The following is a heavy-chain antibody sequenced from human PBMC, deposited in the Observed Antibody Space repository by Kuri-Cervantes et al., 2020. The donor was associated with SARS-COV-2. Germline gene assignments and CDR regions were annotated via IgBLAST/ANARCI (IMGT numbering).Heavy chain of an antibody. CDR3: AKDATTVKTGGWFDP. J-gene: IGHJ5*02. Sequence: GESLKISCAASGFTFDDYAMHWVRQAPGKGLEWVSAISGSGGSTYYADSVKGRFTISRDNSKNSLYLQMNSLRTEDTALYYCAKDATTVKTGGWFDPWGQGTLVTVSS. CDR2: ISGSGGST. D-gene: IGHD4-17*01. V-gene: IGHV3-43*02. CDR1: GFTFDDYA.